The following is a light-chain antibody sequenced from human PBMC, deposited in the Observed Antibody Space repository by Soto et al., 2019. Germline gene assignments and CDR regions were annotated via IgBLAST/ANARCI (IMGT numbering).Light chain of an antibody. CDR2: GAS. CDR1: QSVSSSY. J-gene: IGKJ1*01. V-gene: IGKV3-20*01. CDR3: QQYGSSGT. Sequence: IVLTQSPALLALSPGDRATLSCRASQSVSSSYLAWYQHKPGQAPRLLIHGASSRVTGIPDRFSGSGSGTDFTLTISRLEPEDFAVYYCQQYGSSGTFGQGTKVDI.